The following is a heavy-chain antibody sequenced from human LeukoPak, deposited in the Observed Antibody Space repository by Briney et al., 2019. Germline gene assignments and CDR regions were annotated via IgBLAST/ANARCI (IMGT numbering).Heavy chain of an antibody. V-gene: IGHV4-59*01. D-gene: IGHD2-21*02. CDR3: ARAGREYCGGDCPNWFDP. Sequence: SETLSLTCTVSGGSISSYYWSWIRQPPGKGLEWIGYIYYSGSTNYNPSLKSRVTISVDTSKNQFSLKLSSVTAADTAVYYCARAGREYCGGDCPNWFDPWGQGTLVTVSS. CDR1: GGSISSYY. CDR2: IYYSGST. J-gene: IGHJ5*02.